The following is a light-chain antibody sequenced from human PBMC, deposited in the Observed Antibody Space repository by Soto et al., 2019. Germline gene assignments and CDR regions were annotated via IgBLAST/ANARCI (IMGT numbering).Light chain of an antibody. CDR2: LEGSGSY. Sequence: QSVLTQSSSASASLGSSVKLTCTLSSGHSSYIIAWHQQQPGKAPRYLMKLEGSGSYNKGSGVPYRFSGSSSGADRYLTISNLQFEDEADYYCETWDSNTHVFGTGTKLTVL. CDR3: ETWDSNTHV. J-gene: IGLJ1*01. V-gene: IGLV4-60*02. CDR1: SGHSSYI.